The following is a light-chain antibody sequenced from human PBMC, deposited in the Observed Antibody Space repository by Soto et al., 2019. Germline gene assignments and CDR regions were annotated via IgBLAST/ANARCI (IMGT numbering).Light chain of an antibody. CDR1: NSNIGSNT. CDR3: ATWDDSLDGVL. J-gene: IGLJ3*02. Sequence: QAVVTQPPSASGTPGQRVTISCSGSNSNIGSNTVNWYQHLPGTAPKLLVYSNSQRPSGVPDRFSGSKSVTSASLAISGLQSEDEADYFCATWDDSLDGVLFGGGTKLTV. V-gene: IGLV1-44*01. CDR2: SNS.